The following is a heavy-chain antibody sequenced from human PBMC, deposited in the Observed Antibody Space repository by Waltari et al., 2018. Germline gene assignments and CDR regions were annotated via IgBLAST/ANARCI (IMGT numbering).Heavy chain of an antibody. D-gene: IGHD3-10*01. V-gene: IGHV1-3*01. Sequence: QVQLVQSGAEMKKPGASVTLSCMASGYTVFAYPIHWVRQAPGQRLEWMGWITGNDNTKYEQTFQGRVTITRDRAASTTYMDLSSLRSEDTAVYYCASGRERSYGSANYYQLDYWGQGTLVTVSS. CDR3: ASGRERSYGSANYYQLDY. CDR1: GYTVFAYP. CDR2: ITGNDNT. J-gene: IGHJ4*02.